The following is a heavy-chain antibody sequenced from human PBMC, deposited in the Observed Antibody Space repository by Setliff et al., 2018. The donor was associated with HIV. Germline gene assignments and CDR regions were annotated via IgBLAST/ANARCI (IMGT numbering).Heavy chain of an antibody. CDR2: INPSAVT. Sequence: ASVKVSCKASGYTFSNYYIHWVRQAPGQGLEGMGIINPSAVTSYGQKFQGRLTVTRDTSTSTVYMDLSSLRSEDTAVYYCARGGGSSYLYDSRGSEYFQYWGQGALVTAPQ. J-gene: IGHJ1*01. CDR3: ARGGGSSYLYDSRGSEYFQY. V-gene: IGHV1-46*01. CDR1: GYTFSNYY. D-gene: IGHD3-22*01.